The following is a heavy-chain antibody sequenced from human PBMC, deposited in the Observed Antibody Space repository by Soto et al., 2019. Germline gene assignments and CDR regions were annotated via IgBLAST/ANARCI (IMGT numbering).Heavy chain of an antibody. CDR3: ARSNGDYGDD. V-gene: IGHV4-39*01. CDR2: IYYRGST. J-gene: IGHJ4*02. CDR1: GGSISSSNYW. D-gene: IGHD4-17*01. Sequence: SETLSLTCSGSGGSISSSNYWWGWLRQPPGKGLEWIGNIYYRGSTYYKSSLQSRVTISVDTSKNQFSLKLSSVTAADTAGDDCARSNGDYGDDWSQGTLVTVAS.